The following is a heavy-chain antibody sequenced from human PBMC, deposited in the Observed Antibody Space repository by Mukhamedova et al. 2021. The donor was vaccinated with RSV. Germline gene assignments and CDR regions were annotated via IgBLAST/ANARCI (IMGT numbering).Heavy chain of an antibody. CDR2: ISGSNNYV. D-gene: IGHD6-19*01. CDR3: ARLTGCSSDTFDY. V-gene: IGHV3-21*01. Sequence: GPGKGLEWISSISGSNNYVYYAESLEGRFTISRDDSKNSLYLLMSNLRAEDTALYYCARLTGCSSDTFDYWGQGTLVTVSS. J-gene: IGHJ4*02.